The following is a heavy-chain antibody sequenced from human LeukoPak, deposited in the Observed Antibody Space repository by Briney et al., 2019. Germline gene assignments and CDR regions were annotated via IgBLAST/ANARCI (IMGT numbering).Heavy chain of an antibody. CDR3: ARVYDYFDTPAWFDP. CDR2: IIPIFGTA. V-gene: IGHV1-69*13. D-gene: IGHD3-16*01. Sequence: ASVKVSCKASGGTFSSYAISWVRQAPGQGLEWMGGIIPIFGTANYAQKFQGRVTITADESTSTAYMELRSLRSDDTAVYYCARVYDYFDTPAWFDPWGQGTLVTVSS. J-gene: IGHJ5*02. CDR1: GGTFSSYA.